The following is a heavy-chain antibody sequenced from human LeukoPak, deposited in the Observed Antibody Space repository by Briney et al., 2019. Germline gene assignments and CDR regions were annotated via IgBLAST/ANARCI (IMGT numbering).Heavy chain of an antibody. V-gene: IGHV4-34*01. CDR1: GGSFSGYY. Sequence: SETLSLTCAVYGGSFSGYYWSWIRRPPGKGLEWIGEINHSGSTNYNPSLKSRVTISVDTSKNQFSLKLSSVTAADTAVYYCARASWLQPYYFDYWGQGTLVTVSS. CDR3: ARASWLQPYYFDY. D-gene: IGHD5-24*01. J-gene: IGHJ4*02. CDR2: INHSGST.